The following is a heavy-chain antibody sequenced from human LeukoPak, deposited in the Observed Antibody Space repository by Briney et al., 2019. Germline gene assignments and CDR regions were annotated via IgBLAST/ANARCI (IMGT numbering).Heavy chain of an antibody. D-gene: IGHD5-18*01. Sequence: WVRQAPGKGLEWVSSISSSSSYIYYADSVKGRFTISRDNAKNSLYLQMNSLRAEDTAVYYCARDARIQLWGYYYYYMDVWGKGTTVTVSS. CDR2: ISSSSSYI. J-gene: IGHJ6*03. CDR3: ARDARIQLWGYYYYYMDV. V-gene: IGHV3-21*01.